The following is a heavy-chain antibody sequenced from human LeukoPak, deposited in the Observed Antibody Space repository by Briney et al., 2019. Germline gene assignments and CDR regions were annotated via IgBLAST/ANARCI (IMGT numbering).Heavy chain of an antibody. Sequence: GGSLRLSCAASGFTFSDYYMSWIRQAPGKGLEWVSFISSGGNTINYADSMKGRFTISRDNAKNSLYLQRNSLRAEDTAVYYCARVRTRETFDYWGRGTLVTVSS. CDR3: ARVRTRETFDY. CDR1: GFTFSDYY. D-gene: IGHD1-1*01. CDR2: ISSGGNTI. J-gene: IGHJ4*02. V-gene: IGHV3-11*04.